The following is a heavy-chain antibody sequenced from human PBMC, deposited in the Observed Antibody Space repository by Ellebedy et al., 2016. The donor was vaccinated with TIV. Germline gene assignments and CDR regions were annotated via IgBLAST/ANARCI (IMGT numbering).Heavy chain of an antibody. D-gene: IGHD7-27*01. CDR1: GFSFTGYY. Sequence: AASVKVSCKASGFSFTGYYIHWVRQAPGQGLEWMGWINTNSGRTKYAQKFQDWVTITRDTSISTAYMDVTSLRTDDTAVHYCARKTGNRADFDIWGQGSMVAVSS. CDR3: ARKTGNRADFDI. CDR2: INTNSGRT. V-gene: IGHV1-2*04. J-gene: IGHJ3*02.